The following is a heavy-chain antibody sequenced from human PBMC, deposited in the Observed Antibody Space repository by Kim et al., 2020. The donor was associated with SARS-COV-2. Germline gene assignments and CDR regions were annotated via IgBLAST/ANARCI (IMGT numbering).Heavy chain of an antibody. D-gene: IGHD6-19*01. V-gene: IGHV3-21*01. Sequence: GGSLRLSCAASGFTFSSYSMNWVRQAPGKGLEWVSSISSSSSYIYYADSVKGRFTISRDNAKNSLYLQMNSLRAEDTAVYYCARGPYLDSSGWYFGYYYYYGMDVWGQGTTVTVSS. J-gene: IGHJ6*02. CDR2: ISSSSSYI. CDR1: GFTFSSYS. CDR3: ARGPYLDSSGWYFGYYYYYGMDV.